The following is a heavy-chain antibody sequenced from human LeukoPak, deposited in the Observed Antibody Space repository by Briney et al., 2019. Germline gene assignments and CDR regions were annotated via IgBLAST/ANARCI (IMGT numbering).Heavy chain of an antibody. J-gene: IGHJ3*02. CDR1: GFTFSNYW. V-gene: IGHV3-74*01. CDR2: INPDGRDT. D-gene: IGHD3-22*01. CDR3: VRVLDSSGYYYRNEAFDI. Sequence: GVSLRLSCVASGFTFSNYWMHWVRQGPGTGLVWVSRINPDGRDTSDANCVKGRFSVSRDNAKNTLYLQMNTLRVEDTGIYYCVRVLDSSGYYYRNEAFDIWGQGTMVTVSS.